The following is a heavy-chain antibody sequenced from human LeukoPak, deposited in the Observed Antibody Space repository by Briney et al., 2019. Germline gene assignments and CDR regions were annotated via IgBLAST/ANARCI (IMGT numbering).Heavy chain of an antibody. CDR3: ARLPYCGGDCYYDY. CDR2: IYYSVST. V-gene: IGHV4-59*01. Sequence: SETLSLTCIVSGGSISRYDWSWLRQPQGKGLEWDGYIYYSVSTKYNPSLKSRVTISVDMSQNQVSLKLNSVTAADTAVYYCARLPYCGGDCYYDYWGQGTLVTVSS. D-gene: IGHD2-21*02. CDR1: GGSISRYD. J-gene: IGHJ4*02.